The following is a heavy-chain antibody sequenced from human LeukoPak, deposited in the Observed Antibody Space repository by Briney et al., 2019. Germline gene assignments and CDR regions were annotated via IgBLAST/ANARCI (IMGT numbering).Heavy chain of an antibody. Sequence: GASVKVSCKASGYTFTSYDINWVRQATGQGLEWMGWMNPNSGNTGYAQKFQGRVTMTRNTSISTAYMELSSLRSEDTAVYYYARGIGDYSNYDLWFDPWGQGTLVTVSS. CDR2: MNPNSGNT. D-gene: IGHD4-11*01. CDR1: GYTFTSYD. J-gene: IGHJ5*02. CDR3: ARGIGDYSNYDLWFDP. V-gene: IGHV1-8*01.